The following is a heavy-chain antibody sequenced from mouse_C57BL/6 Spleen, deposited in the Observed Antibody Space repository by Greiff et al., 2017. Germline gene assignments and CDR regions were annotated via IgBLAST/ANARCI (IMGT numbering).Heavy chain of an antibody. D-gene: IGHD2-4*01. CDR3: AREGLRGYYYAMDY. J-gene: IGHJ4*01. Sequence: LQESGPELVKPGASVKISCKASGYSFTDYNMNWVKQSNGKSLEWIGVINPNYGTTSYNQKFKGKATLTVDQSSSTAYMQLNSLTSEDSAVYYCAREGLRGYYYAMDYWGQGTSVTVSS. V-gene: IGHV1-39*01. CDR1: GYSFTDYN. CDR2: INPNYGTT.